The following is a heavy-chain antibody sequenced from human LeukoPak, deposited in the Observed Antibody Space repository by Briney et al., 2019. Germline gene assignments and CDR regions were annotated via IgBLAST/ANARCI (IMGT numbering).Heavy chain of an antibody. D-gene: IGHD3-22*01. V-gene: IGHV4-39*01. Sequence: PSETLSLTCTVSGGSISSSSYYWGWIRQPPGKGLGWIGSIYYSGGTYYNPSLKSRVTISVETSKNQFSLKPSSVTAADTAVYYCARHSSARTYYYDSSGRYSTFDYWGQGTLVTVSS. J-gene: IGHJ4*02. CDR2: IYYSGGT. CDR1: GGSISSSSYY. CDR3: ARHSSARTYYYDSSGRYSTFDY.